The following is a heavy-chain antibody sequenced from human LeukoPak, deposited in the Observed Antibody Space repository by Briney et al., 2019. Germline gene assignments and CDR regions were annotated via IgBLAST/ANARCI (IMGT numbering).Heavy chain of an antibody. D-gene: IGHD3-22*01. CDR2: IYPGDSDT. J-gene: IGHJ4*02. V-gene: IGHV5-51*01. CDR1: GYSFTSYW. CDR3: ARLHLTYYYDSSGSRYFDY. Sequence: KLGESLKISCKGSGYSFTSYWIGWVRQMPGKGLEWMGIIYPGDSDTRYSPSFQGQVTISADKSISTAYLQWSSLKASDTAMYYCARLHLTYYYDSSGSRYFDYWGQGTLVTVSS.